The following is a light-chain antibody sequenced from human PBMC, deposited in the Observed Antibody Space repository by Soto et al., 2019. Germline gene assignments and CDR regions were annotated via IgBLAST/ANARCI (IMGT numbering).Light chain of an antibody. CDR2: GAS. V-gene: IGKV3-15*01. J-gene: IGKJ1*01. Sequence: EIGMTQSPATLSVSPGERATLSCRASQSVSSNLAWYQQKPGQAPRLLIYGASTRATGIPARFSGSGSGTGFTRTISSVQSDDFAGYYCQQYNNWPPTFGQGTKVEIK. CDR1: QSVSSN. CDR3: QQYNNWPPT.